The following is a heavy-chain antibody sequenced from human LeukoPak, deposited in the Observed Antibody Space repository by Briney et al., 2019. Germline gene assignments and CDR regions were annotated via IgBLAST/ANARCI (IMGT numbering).Heavy chain of an antibody. Sequence: KPGGSLRLSCTVSGFTFSDFHMSWIRQAPGKGLEWVSHISGSGYAIHHPGSVKGRFTISRDNAKNSLYLQMNSLRVEDSAVYYCARLSGTYSRGGDHWGQGTLVTVSS. CDR1: GFTFSDFH. CDR2: ISGSGYAI. J-gene: IGHJ4*02. D-gene: IGHD1-26*01. CDR3: ARLSGTYSRGGDH. V-gene: IGHV3-11*01.